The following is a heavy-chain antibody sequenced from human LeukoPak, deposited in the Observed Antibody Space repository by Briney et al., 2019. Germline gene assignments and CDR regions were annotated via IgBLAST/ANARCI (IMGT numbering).Heavy chain of an antibody. J-gene: IGHJ4*02. CDR3: AKDSSISL. Sequence: GGSLRLSCAASGLTFSSYGMHWVRQAPGKGLEWVAVILYDGSNKYYADSVKGRFTISRDNSKNTLYLQMNSLRAEDTAVYYCAKDSSISLWGQGTLVTVSS. D-gene: IGHD3-16*01. V-gene: IGHV3-33*05. CDR2: ILYDGSNK. CDR1: GLTFSSYG.